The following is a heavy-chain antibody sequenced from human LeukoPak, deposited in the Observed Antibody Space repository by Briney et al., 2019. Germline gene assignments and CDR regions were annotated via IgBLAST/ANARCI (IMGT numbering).Heavy chain of an antibody. D-gene: IGHD2-21*02. CDR1: GGSISSYY. V-gene: IGHV4-59*12. Sequence: SETLSLTCTVSGGSISSYYWSWIRQPPGKGLEWIGYIYYSGSTNYNPSLKSRVTISVDTSKNQFSLKLSSVTAADTAVYYCAACGGDCLLGIDYWGQGTLVTVSS. CDR3: AACGGDCLLGIDY. J-gene: IGHJ4*02. CDR2: IYYSGST.